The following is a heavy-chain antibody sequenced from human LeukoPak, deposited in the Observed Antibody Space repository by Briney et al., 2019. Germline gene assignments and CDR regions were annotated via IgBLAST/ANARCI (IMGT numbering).Heavy chain of an antibody. J-gene: IGHJ4*02. CDR1: GFTFSSYN. CDR3: ARGSGSYYDY. V-gene: IGHV3-48*02. Sequence: GGSLRLSCAAPGFTFSSYNMNWVRQAPGKGVEWVSYISTSSSTTYYADSVKGRFTLSRDNAKNSLYLQMNSLRDEDTAVYYCARGSGSYYDYWGQGTLVTVSS. CDR2: ISTSSSTT. D-gene: IGHD3-10*01.